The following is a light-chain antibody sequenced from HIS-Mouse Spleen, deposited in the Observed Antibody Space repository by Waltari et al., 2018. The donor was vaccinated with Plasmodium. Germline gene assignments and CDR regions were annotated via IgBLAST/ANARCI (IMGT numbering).Light chain of an antibody. V-gene: IGLV2-23*03. CDR2: EGS. CDR3: CSYAGSSTFV. Sequence: QSALTQPAPVAGSPGQSTTIPSTGTSSDAGSYNLVSRYQPHPGKAPKLMIYEGSNRPSGVSNRFSGSKSGNTASLTISGLQAEDEADYYCCSYAGSSTFVFGGGTKLTVL. J-gene: IGLJ3*02. CDR1: SSDAGSYNL.